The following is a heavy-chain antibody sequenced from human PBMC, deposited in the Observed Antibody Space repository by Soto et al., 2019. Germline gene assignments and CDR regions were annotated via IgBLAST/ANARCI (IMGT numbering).Heavy chain of an antibody. V-gene: IGHV1-18*01. CDR2: ISAYNGDT. CDR3: ARDNSITMVRGVRYNWFDP. D-gene: IGHD3-10*01. CDR1: GYTFTNYD. J-gene: IGHJ5*02. Sequence: ASVKVSCKASGYTFTNYDINWVRQAPGQGLEWMGWISAYNGDTNYAQKLQGRVTMTTDTSTSTAYMELRSLRSEDTAVYYCARDNSITMVRGVRYNWFDPWGQGTLVTVSS.